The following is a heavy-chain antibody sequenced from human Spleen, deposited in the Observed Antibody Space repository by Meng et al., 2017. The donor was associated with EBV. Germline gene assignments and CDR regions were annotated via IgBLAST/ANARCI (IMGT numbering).Heavy chain of an antibody. J-gene: IGHJ4*02. CDR2: INHSEGT. V-gene: IGHV4-34*01. Sequence: QVQLQQWGGGLLKPSETLSLTCAVYGGSVSGYYWSWIRQPPGKGLEWIGEINHSEGTNYNPSLKSRLTISVDTSRNQFSLTLSSVTAADTAVYYCVRGAGNWNVKCFDYWGQGALVTVSS. CDR1: GGSVSGYY. CDR3: VRGAGNWNVKCFDY. D-gene: IGHD1-20*01.